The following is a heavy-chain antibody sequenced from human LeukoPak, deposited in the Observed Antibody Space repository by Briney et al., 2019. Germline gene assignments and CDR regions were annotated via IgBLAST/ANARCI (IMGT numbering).Heavy chain of an antibody. J-gene: IGHJ5*02. CDR1: GGSISSGDYS. V-gene: IGHV4-30-4*07. Sequence: SETLSLTCAVSGGSISSGDYSWNWIRQPPGKGLEWIGFIYYSGNTYYNPSLKGRVTISVDTSKNQFSLKLNSVTAADTAVYYCARGSHYYDTSGYYNWFDPWGQGTLVTVSS. D-gene: IGHD3-22*01. CDR2: IYYSGNT. CDR3: ARGSHYYDTSGYYNWFDP.